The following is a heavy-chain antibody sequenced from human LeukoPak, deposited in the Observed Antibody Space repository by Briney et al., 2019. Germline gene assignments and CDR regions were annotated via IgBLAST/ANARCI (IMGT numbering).Heavy chain of an antibody. J-gene: IGHJ4*02. D-gene: IGHD2-2*01. Sequence: GGSLRLSCAASGFTFITYGMHWVRQAPCKGLEWVAFIRYDGSNKDYADSVKGRFTISRDNSKNTLYLQMNSLRAEDTAVYYCAGRASDSYLVYWGQGILVTVST. CDR2: IRYDGSNK. V-gene: IGHV3-30*02. CDR3: AGRASDSYLVY. CDR1: GFTFITYG.